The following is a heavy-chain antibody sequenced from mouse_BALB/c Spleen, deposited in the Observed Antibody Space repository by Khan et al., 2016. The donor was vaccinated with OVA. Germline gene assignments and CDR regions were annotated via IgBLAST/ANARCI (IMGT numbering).Heavy chain of an antibody. J-gene: IGHJ4*01. Sequence: VQLKQSGAELVKPGASVKLSCPASGFNINDTYMPWVKQRPEQGLEWIGRIDPANGTTKYDPNFQGKATITADTSSNTAYLQLSSLTSEDTAVYYCAREGGYYYAMNYWGQGTSVTVSS. CDR1: GFNINDTY. V-gene: IGHV14-3*02. D-gene: IGHD3-1*01. CDR2: IDPANGTT. CDR3: AREGGYYYAMNY.